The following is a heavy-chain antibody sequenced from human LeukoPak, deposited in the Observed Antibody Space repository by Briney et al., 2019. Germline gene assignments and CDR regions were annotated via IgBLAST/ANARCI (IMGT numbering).Heavy chain of an antibody. CDR1: GYIFTSNG. Sequence: ASVKVSCKASGYIFTSNGISWVRQAPGQGLEWMGWISAYNGKTNYSQKFQDRITMTTDTSTTTAYMELRSLRSDDTAVYYCARDGAYQYWGQGTLVTVSS. CDR3: ARDGAYQY. V-gene: IGHV1-18*01. J-gene: IGHJ4*02. D-gene: IGHD2-2*01. CDR2: ISAYNGKT.